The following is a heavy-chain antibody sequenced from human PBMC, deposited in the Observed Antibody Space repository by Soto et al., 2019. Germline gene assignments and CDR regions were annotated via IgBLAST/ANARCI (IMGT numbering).Heavy chain of an antibody. CDR3: ASWSTYYDFWSGYYNPYYYYYMDV. J-gene: IGHJ6*03. Sequence: ASVKVSCKASGYTFTSYDINWVRQATGQGLEWMGWMNPNSGNTGYAQKFQGRVTMTRNTSISTAYMELSSLRSEDTAVYYCASWSTYYDFWSGYYNPYYYYYMDVWGKGTTVTVSS. V-gene: IGHV1-8*01. CDR1: GYTFTSYD. CDR2: MNPNSGNT. D-gene: IGHD3-3*01.